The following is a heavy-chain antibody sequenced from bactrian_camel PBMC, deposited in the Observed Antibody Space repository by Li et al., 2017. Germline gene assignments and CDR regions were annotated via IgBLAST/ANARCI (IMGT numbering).Heavy chain of an antibody. J-gene: IGHJ4*01. CDR2: IYSDGST. V-gene: IGHV3S10*01. Sequence: VQLVESGGDLVQPGGSLTLSCTASEFPFGGYYYMSWVRQAPGKGLEWLSGIYSDGSTYYGDSVRGRFTISRDNSKRTITLQMNSLKVDDTAMYYCASVRRGAGYRSCQPGDAPFSVWGQGTQVTVS. CDR1: EFPFGGYY. D-gene: IGHD2*01. CDR3: ASVRRGAGYRSCQPGDAPFSV.